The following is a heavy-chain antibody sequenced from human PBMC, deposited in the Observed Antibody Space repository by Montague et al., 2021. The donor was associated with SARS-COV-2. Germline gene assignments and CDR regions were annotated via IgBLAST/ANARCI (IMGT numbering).Heavy chain of an antibody. CDR1: GGSISSSSYY. CDR2: IYYSGST. Sequence: SETLSLTCTVSGGSISSSSYYLGWIRQPPGKGLEWIGSIYYSGSTYYNPSLKSRVTISVDTSKNQFSLKLSSVTAADTAVYYCARRDGGGWYATQPENDYWGQGTLVTVSS. CDR3: ARRDGGGWYATQPENDY. D-gene: IGHD6-19*01. J-gene: IGHJ4*02. V-gene: IGHV4-39*01.